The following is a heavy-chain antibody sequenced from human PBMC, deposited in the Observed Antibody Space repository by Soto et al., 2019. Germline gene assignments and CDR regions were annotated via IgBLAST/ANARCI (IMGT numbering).Heavy chain of an antibody. CDR1: GGSLSNYY. J-gene: IGHJ5*02. D-gene: IGHD3-22*01. Sequence: SETLSLTCSVSGGSLSNYYWSWIRQPTGKGLEWIGRIDTGGSINYNPSLKSRVTMSVDTSKQQFSLKLTSVTAADTAVYYCARDLDSSGFSPDWFDPWGQGTLVTVSS. V-gene: IGHV4-4*07. CDR2: IDTGGSI. CDR3: ARDLDSSGFSPDWFDP.